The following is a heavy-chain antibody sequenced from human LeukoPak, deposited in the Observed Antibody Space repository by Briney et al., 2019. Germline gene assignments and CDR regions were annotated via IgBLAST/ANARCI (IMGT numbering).Heavy chain of an antibody. Sequence: SETLSLTCTVSGNSISSYYWSWIRQPAGKGLEWIGRIYTSGSTNYNPSLKSRVTISVDTSKNQFSLKLSSVTAADTAVYYCARRYSSSWYFDYWGQGTLVTVSS. CDR3: ARRYSSSWYFDY. CDR2: IYTSGST. D-gene: IGHD6-13*01. J-gene: IGHJ4*02. V-gene: IGHV4-4*07. CDR1: GNSISSYY.